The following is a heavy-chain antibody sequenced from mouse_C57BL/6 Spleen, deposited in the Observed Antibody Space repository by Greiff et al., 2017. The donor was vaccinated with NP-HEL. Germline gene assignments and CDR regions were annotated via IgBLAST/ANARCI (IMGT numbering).Heavy chain of an antibody. CDR2: IHPNSGST. CDR3: ARSKTYGNYGAY. J-gene: IGHJ3*01. V-gene: IGHV1-64*01. D-gene: IGHD2-1*01. CDR1: GYTFTSYW. Sequence: VQLQQSGAELVKPGASVKLSCKASGYTFTSYWMHWVKQRPGQGLEWIGMIHPNSGSTNYNEKFKSKATLTVDKSSSTAYMQLSSLTSEDSAVYYCARSKTYGNYGAYWGQGTLVTVSA.